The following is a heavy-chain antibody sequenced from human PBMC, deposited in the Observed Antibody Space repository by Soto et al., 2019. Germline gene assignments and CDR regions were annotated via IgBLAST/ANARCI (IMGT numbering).Heavy chain of an antibody. CDR2: IYYSGST. J-gene: IGHJ4*02. CDR3: ARLKGRVVAATYFDY. CDR1: GGSISSSSYY. V-gene: IGHV4-39*01. Sequence: QLQLQESGPGLVKPSETLSLTCTVSGGSISSSSYYWGWIRQPPGKGLEWIGSIYYSGSTYYNPSLKSRVTISVDTSKNQFSLKLSSVTAADTAVYYCARLKGRVVAATYFDYWGQGTLVTVSS. D-gene: IGHD2-15*01.